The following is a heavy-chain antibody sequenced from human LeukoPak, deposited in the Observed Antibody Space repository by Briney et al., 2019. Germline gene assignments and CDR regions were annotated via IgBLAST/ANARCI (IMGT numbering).Heavy chain of an antibody. V-gene: IGHV4-38-2*01. CDR2: IYHSGST. CDR3: ARRQYQLPFDY. CDR1: GYSISSGYY. D-gene: IGHD2-2*01. J-gene: IGHJ4*02. Sequence: SETLSLTCSVSGYSISSGYYWGWIRQPPGKGLEWIGSIYHSGSTDYNPSLKSRVTISVDTTKNQFSLNLSSVTAADPAVYYCARRQYQLPFDYWGQGTLVTVSS.